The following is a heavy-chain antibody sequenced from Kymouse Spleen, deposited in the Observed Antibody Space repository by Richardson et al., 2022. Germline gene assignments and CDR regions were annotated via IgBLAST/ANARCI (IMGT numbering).Heavy chain of an antibody. CDR3: ARHSITIF*LVIITT. CDR2: IYYSGST. CDR1: GGSISSSSYY. V-gene: IGHV4-39*01. J-gene: IGHJ4*02. Sequence: QLQLQESGPGLVKPSETLSLTCTVSGGSISSSSYYWGWIRQPPGKGLEWIGSIYYSGSTYYNPSLKSRVTISVDTSKNQFSLKLSSVTAADTAVYYCARHSITIF*LVIITTGAREPWSPSPQ. D-gene: IGHD3-9*01.